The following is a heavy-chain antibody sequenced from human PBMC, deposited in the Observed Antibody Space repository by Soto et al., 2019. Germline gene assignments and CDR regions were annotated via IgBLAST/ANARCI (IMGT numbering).Heavy chain of an antibody. CDR2: ISYDGSNK. CDR3: AKGYYDSSGYSFDN. Sequence: PGGSLRLSCAASGFAFSSYGMDWVRQAPGRGLEWVAVISYDGSNKYYADSVKGRFTISRDNFKNTLYLQMNSLRAEDTAVYYCAKGYYDSSGYSFDNWGQGTLVTAPQ. V-gene: IGHV3-30*18. CDR1: GFAFSSYG. D-gene: IGHD3-22*01. J-gene: IGHJ4*02.